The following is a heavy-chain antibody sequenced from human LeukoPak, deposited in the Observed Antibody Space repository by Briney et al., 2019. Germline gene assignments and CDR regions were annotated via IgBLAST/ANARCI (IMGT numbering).Heavy chain of an antibody. J-gene: IGHJ5*02. V-gene: IGHV1-2*02. D-gene: IGHD2-2*01. CDR1: GGTFSSYA. Sequence: ASVKVSCKASGGTFSSYAISWVRQAPGQGLEWMGWINPNSGGTNYAQRFQGRVTMTRDTSISTAYMELSRLRSDDTAVYYCARDYPYCSSTSCPSGWFDPWGQGTLVTVSS. CDR3: ARDYPYCSSTSCPSGWFDP. CDR2: INPNSGGT.